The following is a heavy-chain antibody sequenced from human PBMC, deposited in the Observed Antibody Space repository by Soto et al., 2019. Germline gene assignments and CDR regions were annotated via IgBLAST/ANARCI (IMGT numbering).Heavy chain of an antibody. CDR2: ISSSSSYI. J-gene: IGHJ3*02. CDR3: ARGSRLPRSAFDI. Sequence: GGSLRLSCAASGFTFSSYSMNWVRQAPGKGLEWVSSISSSSSYIYYADSVKGRFTISRDNAKNSLYLQMNSLRAEDPAVYYCARGSRLPRSAFDIWGQGTMVTVSS. V-gene: IGHV3-21*01. D-gene: IGHD6-25*01. CDR1: GFTFSSYS.